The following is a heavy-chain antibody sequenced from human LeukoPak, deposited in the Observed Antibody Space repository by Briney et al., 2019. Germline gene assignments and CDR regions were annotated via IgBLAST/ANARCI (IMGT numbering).Heavy chain of an antibody. Sequence: GGSLRLSCAASGFTFSNYEMNWVRQAPGKGLEWVSYINTISSTKYYADSVKGRFTISRDNAKNSLSLQMNSLRDEDTAVYYCARGKIGYYYGDYDGYWGQGTLVTVSS. D-gene: IGHD4-17*01. V-gene: IGHV3-48*02. CDR3: ARGKIGYYYGDYDGY. CDR2: INTISSTK. J-gene: IGHJ4*02. CDR1: GFTFSNYE.